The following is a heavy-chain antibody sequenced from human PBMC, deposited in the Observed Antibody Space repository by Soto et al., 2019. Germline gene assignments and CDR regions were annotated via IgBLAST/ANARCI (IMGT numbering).Heavy chain of an antibody. CDR3: AREHWLVGNNYYGLDV. CDR2: TYYRSKWYN. CDR1: GDSVSSNSAA. D-gene: IGHD6-19*01. Sequence: SQTLSLTCAISGDSVSSNSAAWNWIRQSPSRGLEWLGRTYYRSKWYNDYAVSVKSRIIINPDTPKNQFSLQLNSVTPEDTAVYYCAREHWLVGNNYYGLDVWGQGTTVT. V-gene: IGHV6-1*01. J-gene: IGHJ6*02.